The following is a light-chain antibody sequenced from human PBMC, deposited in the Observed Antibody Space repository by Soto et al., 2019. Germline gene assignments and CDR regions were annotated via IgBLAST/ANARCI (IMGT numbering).Light chain of an antibody. CDR1: QSVSSN. Sequence: EIVLTQSPGTLSLSPGERATLSCRASQSVSSNLAWYQQKLGQAPRLLIYGASTRAFGIPGRFSGSGSGTEFTLTISSLQSEDFAVYYCQQYNDWPPAITFGQGTRLEIK. J-gene: IGKJ5*01. CDR2: GAS. V-gene: IGKV3-15*01. CDR3: QQYNDWPPAIT.